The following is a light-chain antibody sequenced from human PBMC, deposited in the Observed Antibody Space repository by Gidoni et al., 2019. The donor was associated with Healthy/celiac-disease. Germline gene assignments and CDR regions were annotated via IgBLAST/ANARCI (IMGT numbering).Light chain of an antibody. Sequence: DIVMTPSPLSLPVTPGEPASISCRSSQSLLHSNGYNYWDWYLQKPGQSPQLLIYLGSNRASGVPDRFSGSGSGTDFTLKISRVEAEDVGVYYCMQALQTPPFTFGPGTKVDIK. CDR3: MQALQTPPFT. CDR1: QSLLHSNGYNY. CDR2: LGS. J-gene: IGKJ3*01. V-gene: IGKV2-28*01.